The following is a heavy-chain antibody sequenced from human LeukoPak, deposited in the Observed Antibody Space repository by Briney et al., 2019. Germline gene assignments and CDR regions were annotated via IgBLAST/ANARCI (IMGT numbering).Heavy chain of an antibody. Sequence: PGGSLRLSCAASGIRLSSYGMTWVRQAPGKGLEWVAVISYDGSNKYYADSVKGRLTISRDNSKNTLYLQMNSLRAEDTAVYYCARDLWGYDYVWGSYRYGGYFDYWGQGTLVTVSS. CDR3: ARDLWGYDYVWGSYRYGGYFDY. CDR2: ISYDGSNK. CDR1: GIRLSSYG. J-gene: IGHJ4*02. D-gene: IGHD3-16*02. V-gene: IGHV3-30*03.